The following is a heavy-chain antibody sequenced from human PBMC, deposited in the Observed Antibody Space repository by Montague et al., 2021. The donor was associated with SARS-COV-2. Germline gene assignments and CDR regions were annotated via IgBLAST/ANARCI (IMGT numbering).Heavy chain of an antibody. CDR2: INHSGTT. D-gene: IGHD4-23*01. J-gene: IGHJ4*02. Sequence: SDTLSLTRAVYGGSFSGYYWTWIRQSPGKGLEWIAEINHSGTTNYNFNPSLRSRVTISVDTSKSQFSLKLSSVTAADTGVYYCARWDPQTLTLIGLRGKSASDYWGQGTLVTVSS. CDR1: GGSFSGYY. V-gene: IGHV4-34*01. CDR3: ARWDPQTLTLIGLRGKSASDY.